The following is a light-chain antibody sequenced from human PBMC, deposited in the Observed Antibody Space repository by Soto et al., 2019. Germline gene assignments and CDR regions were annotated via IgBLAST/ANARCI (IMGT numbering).Light chain of an antibody. V-gene: IGLV2-14*01. J-gene: IGLJ3*02. CDR2: GVS. CDR1: KNDIGSSDY. Sequence: QSALTQPASVSASPGQSITISCTGGKNDIGSSDYVSWYQQHPGKAPKLIIYGVSNRPSGTSDRFSGSKSGNTASLTISGLQADDEADYYCSSSTSSNTLAFGGGTKVTVL. CDR3: SSSTSSNTLA.